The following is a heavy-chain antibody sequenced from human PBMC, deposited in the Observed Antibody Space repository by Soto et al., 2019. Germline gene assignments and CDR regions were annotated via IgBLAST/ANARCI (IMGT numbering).Heavy chain of an antibody. CDR1: GYTFTSYD. D-gene: IGHD6-19*01. J-gene: IGHJ6*02. CDR2: MNPNSGNT. CDR3: ARGLAVAGYYGMDV. Sequence: ASVKVSCKASGYTFTSYDINWVRQATGQGLEWMGWMNPNSGNTGYAQKFQGRVTMTRNTSISTAYMELSSLRSEDTAVYYCARGLAVAGYYGMDVWGQGTTVTVSS. V-gene: IGHV1-8*01.